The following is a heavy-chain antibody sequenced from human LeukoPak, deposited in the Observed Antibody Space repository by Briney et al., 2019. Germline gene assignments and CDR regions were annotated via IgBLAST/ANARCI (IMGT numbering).Heavy chain of an antibody. Sequence: GGSLRLSCAASGFTFSTFAMSWVRQAPGKGLEWVSAISGTGSSTYYADSVKGRFTISRDSSRNTLYLQMNSLRAEDMALYYCAKDGLAGAFDIWGQGTMVTVSS. CDR1: GFTFSTFA. CDR2: ISGTGSST. CDR3: AKDGLAGAFDI. J-gene: IGHJ3*02. V-gene: IGHV3-23*01.